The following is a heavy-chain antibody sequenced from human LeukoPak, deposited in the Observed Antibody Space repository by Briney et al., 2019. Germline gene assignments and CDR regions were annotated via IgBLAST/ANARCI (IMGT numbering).Heavy chain of an antibody. V-gene: IGHV3-7*01. Sequence: GGSLRLSCAASGFSFRRYWMSRVRQAPGKGLEWVASINQDESAKFYVDSVRGRFTISRDNAKNSLFLQMNSLRAEDTAVYYCARVYDYWGQGTLVAVSS. J-gene: IGHJ4*02. CDR3: ARVYDY. CDR1: GFSFRRYW. CDR2: INQDESAK.